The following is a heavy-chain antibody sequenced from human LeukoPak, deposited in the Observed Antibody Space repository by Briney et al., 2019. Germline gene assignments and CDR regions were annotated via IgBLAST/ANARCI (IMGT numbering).Heavy chain of an antibody. Sequence: SETLSLTCAVYGGSFSGYYWSWIRQPPGKGLEWIGEIYHSGSTNYNPSLKSRVTISVDTSKNQFSLKLSSVTAADTAVYYCASPETYGSGSFDYWGQGTLVTVSS. J-gene: IGHJ4*02. V-gene: IGHV4-34*01. D-gene: IGHD3-10*01. CDR3: ASPETYGSGSFDY. CDR2: IYHSGST. CDR1: GGSFSGYY.